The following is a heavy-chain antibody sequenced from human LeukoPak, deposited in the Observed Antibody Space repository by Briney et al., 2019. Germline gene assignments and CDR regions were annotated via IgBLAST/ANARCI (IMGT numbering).Heavy chain of an antibody. D-gene: IGHD1-1*01. J-gene: IGHJ5*02. Sequence: GGSLRLSCAASGFTFSSYAMHWVRQAPGKGLEWVANIKEDGSQKNYVDSVKGRFTISRDNAKNSLYLQMNSLRAEDTAVYYCARDRTESNWFDPWGQGTLVTVSS. CDR2: IKEDGSQK. CDR1: GFTFSSYA. CDR3: ARDRTESNWFDP. V-gene: IGHV3-7*01.